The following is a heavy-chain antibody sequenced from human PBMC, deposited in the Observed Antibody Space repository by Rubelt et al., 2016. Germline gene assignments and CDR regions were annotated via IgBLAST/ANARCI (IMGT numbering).Heavy chain of an antibody. Sequence: QVQLVQSGAEVKKPGASVKVSCKASGYTFTSYAMHWVRQAPGQRLEWMGWINAGNGNPKYSQKFQGRVPITRETSARTAYMELSSLRSEDTAVYYCARGLGLGYSSSWFNWFDPWGQGTLVTVSS. CDR1: GYTFTSYA. D-gene: IGHD6-13*01. J-gene: IGHJ5*02. CDR3: ARGLGLGYSSSWFNWFDP. V-gene: IGHV1-3*01. CDR2: INAGNGNP.